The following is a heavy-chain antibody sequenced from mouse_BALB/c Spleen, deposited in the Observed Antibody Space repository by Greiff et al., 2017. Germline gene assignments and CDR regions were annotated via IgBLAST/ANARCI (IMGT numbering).Heavy chain of an antibody. CDR2: IFPGTGTT. CDR3: ARGEGLRGAMDY. V-gene: IGHV1S132*01. Sequence: QVQLQQSGAELVKPGASVKLSCKTSGYTFTSYWIQWVKQRPGQGLGWIGEIFPGTGTTYYNEKFKGKATLTIDTSSSTAYMQLSSLTSEDSAVYFCARGEGLRGAMDYWGQGTSGTVSS. CDR1: GYTFTSYW. D-gene: IGHD2-4*01. J-gene: IGHJ4*01.